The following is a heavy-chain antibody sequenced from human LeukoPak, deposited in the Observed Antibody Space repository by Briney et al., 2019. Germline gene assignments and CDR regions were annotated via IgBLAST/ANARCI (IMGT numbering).Heavy chain of an antibody. V-gene: IGHV1-46*01. Sequence: ASVKVSCKASGYTFTSYYMHWVRQAPGQGLEWMGIINPSGGSTSYAQKFQGRVTMTRDTSTSTVYMELSSLRSEDTAAYYCARVTGTGGNPYYFDYWGQGTLVTVSS. D-gene: IGHD4-23*01. CDR1: GYTFTSYY. J-gene: IGHJ4*02. CDR3: ARVTGTGGNPYYFDY. CDR2: INPSGGST.